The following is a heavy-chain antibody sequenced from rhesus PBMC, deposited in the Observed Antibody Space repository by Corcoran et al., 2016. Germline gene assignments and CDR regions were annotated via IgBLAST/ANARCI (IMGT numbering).Heavy chain of an antibody. D-gene: IGHD1-26*01. V-gene: IGHV4-169*02. Sequence: QLQLQESGPGLVKPSETLSVTCAVSGGSISSSYWSWIRQAPGKGLEWIGYIYGSASSTNHNPSRKARVTRSVDTSKNQLSLKLSSGTAADTAVYYCASDNWNYCLDSWGQGVVVTVSS. CDR3: ASDNWNYCLDS. CDR2: IYGSASST. J-gene: IGHJ6*01. CDR1: GGSISSSY.